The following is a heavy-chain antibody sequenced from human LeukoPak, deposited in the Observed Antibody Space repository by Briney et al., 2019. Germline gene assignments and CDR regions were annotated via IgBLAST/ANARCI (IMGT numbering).Heavy chain of an antibody. D-gene: IGHD1-14*01. Sequence: SXXXXXGWIRQPPGKGLEWIGYIYYSGSTYYNPSLKSRVTISVDTSKNQFSLKLSSVTAADTAVYYCAIHLPGQFHGMDVWGQGTTVTVSS. V-gene: IGHV4-30-4*01. CDR2: IYYSGST. J-gene: IGHJ6*02. CDR3: AIHLPGQFHGMDV. CDR1: SXXXX.